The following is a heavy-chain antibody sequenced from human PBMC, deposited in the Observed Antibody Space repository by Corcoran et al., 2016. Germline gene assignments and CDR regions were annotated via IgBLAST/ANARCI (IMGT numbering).Heavy chain of an antibody. CDR1: GFTFSSYG. V-gene: IGHV3-33*01. D-gene: IGHD2-21*02. CDR2: IWYDGSNK. CDR3: ARDVDGVGDWDAFVI. Sequence: QVQLVESGGGVVQPGRSLRLSCAASGFTFSSYGMHWVRQAPGKGLEWVAVIWYDGSNKYYADSVKGRFTISRDNSKNTLYLQMKSQRAEDTAVYYCARDVDGVGDWDAFVIWGQVTMVTVSS. J-gene: IGHJ3*02.